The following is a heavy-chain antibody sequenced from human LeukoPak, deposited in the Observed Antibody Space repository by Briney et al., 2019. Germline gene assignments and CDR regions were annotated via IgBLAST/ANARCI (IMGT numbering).Heavy chain of an antibody. CDR3: ARDSFYYGSGSYYNVFTGAHDY. CDR1: GFAFSSYW. Sequence: GGSLRLSCAASGFAFSSYWMSWVRQAPGKGLEWVANIKQDGSEKYYVDSVKGRFTISRDNAKNSLYLQMNSLRAEDTAVYYCARDSFYYGSGSYYNVFTGAHDYWGQGTLVTVSS. J-gene: IGHJ4*02. D-gene: IGHD3-10*01. V-gene: IGHV3-7*01. CDR2: IKQDGSEK.